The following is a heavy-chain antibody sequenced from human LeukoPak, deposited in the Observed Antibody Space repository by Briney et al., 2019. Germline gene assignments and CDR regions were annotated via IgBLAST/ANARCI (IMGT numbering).Heavy chain of an antibody. CDR2: TSESGDNT. J-gene: IGHJ4*02. D-gene: IGHD6-13*01. V-gene: IGHV3-23*01. Sequence: GGSLRLSCAASGFTFSSYAMTWVRQAPRRGLEWVSVTSESGDNTYYGDSVKGRFTVSRDNSKNTLYLQMNSLRAEDTAIYYCARTAANDYWGQGTLVTVSS. CDR3: ARTAANDY. CDR1: GFTFSSYA.